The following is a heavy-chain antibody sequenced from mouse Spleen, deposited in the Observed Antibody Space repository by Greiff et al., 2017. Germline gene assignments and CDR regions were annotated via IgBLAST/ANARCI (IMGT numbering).Heavy chain of an antibody. CDR3: TTLITTTVAY. J-gene: IGHJ3*01. V-gene: IGHV14-4*01. Sequence: VHVKQSGAELVRPGASVKLSCTASGFNIKDDYMHWVKQRPEQGLEWIGWIDPENGYIEYASKFQGKATITADTSSNTAYLQLSSLTAEDTAVYYCTTLITTTVAYWGQRTLVTVSA. CDR2: IDPENGYI. CDR1: GFNIKDDY. D-gene: IGHD2-4*01.